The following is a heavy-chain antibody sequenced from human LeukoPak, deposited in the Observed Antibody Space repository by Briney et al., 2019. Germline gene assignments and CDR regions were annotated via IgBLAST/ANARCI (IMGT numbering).Heavy chain of an antibody. V-gene: IGHV3-23*01. CDR2: LSGTGGST. Sequence: GGSLRLSCATSGFTFDNHAMHWVRQAPGKGLEWVSTLSGTGGSTYYADSVKGRFTISRDNAKNSLYLQMNSLRAEDTAVYYCARDPYNGDYTTGGSDYWGQGTLVTVSS. J-gene: IGHJ4*02. CDR3: ARDPYNGDYTTGGSDY. CDR1: GFTFDNHA. D-gene: IGHD4-17*01.